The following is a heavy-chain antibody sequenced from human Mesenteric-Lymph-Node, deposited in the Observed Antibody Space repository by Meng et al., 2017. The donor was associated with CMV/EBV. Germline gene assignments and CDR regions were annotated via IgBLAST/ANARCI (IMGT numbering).Heavy chain of an antibody. CDR2: INPNSGGT. CDR3: ARDFYGGGY. Sequence: ASVKVSCKASGYPFTNYYIHWVRQAPGQGLEWMGWINPNSGGTNYAQKFQGRVTMTRDTSISTAYMELSRLRSDDTAVYYCARDFYGGGYWGQGTLVTVSS. D-gene: IGHD4-23*01. CDR1: GYPFTNYY. V-gene: IGHV1-2*02. J-gene: IGHJ4*02.